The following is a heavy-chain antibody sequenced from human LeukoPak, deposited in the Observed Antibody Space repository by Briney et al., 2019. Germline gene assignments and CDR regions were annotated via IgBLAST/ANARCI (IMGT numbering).Heavy chain of an antibody. CDR2: ISAYNGNT. D-gene: IGHD2-15*01. Sequence: ASVKVSRKASGYTFTSYGISGVRQAPGQGREGMGWISAYNGNTNYAQKLKGRVTMTTDTATSTAYMELRSLRSDDTAVYYCARERSGVMDVWGKGTTVTVSS. CDR1: GYTFTSYG. J-gene: IGHJ6*04. V-gene: IGHV1-18*01. CDR3: ARERSGVMDV.